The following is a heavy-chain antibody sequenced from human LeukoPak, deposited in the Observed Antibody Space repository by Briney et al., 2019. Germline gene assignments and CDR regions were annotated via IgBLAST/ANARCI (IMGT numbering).Heavy chain of an antibody. J-gene: IGHJ6*02. CDR1: GYTFTSYG. V-gene: IGHV1-18*01. CDR3: ARGPGILTGYYLLEVKQMPPYYYYGMDV. Sequence: ASVKVSCKASGYTFTSYGISWVRQAPGQGLEWMGWISAYNGNTNYAQKLQGRVTMTTDTSTSTAYMELRSLRSDDTAVYYCARGPGILTGYYLLEVKQMPPYYYYGMDVWGQGTTVTVSS. D-gene: IGHD3-9*01. CDR2: ISAYNGNT.